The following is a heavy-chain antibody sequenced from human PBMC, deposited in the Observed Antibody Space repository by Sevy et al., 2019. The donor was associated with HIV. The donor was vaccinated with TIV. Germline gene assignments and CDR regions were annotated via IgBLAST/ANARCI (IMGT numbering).Heavy chain of an antibody. Sequence: GEPLKISCKGSGYSFTSYWIGWVRQMPGKGLEWMGIIYPGDSDTRYSPSFQGQVTISADKSISTAYLQWSSLKASDTAMYYCARQDYDILTGYSNWFDPWGQGTLVTVSS. CDR1: GYSFTSYW. D-gene: IGHD3-9*01. J-gene: IGHJ5*02. CDR2: IYPGDSDT. CDR3: ARQDYDILTGYSNWFDP. V-gene: IGHV5-51*01.